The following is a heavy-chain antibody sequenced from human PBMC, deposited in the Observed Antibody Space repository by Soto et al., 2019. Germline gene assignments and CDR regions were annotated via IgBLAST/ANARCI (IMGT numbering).Heavy chain of an antibody. V-gene: IGHV5-51*01. CDR1: GYSFTSYW. CDR2: IYPGDSDT. CDR3: ASPGRYYYYGMDV. Sequence: PGESLKISCKGSGYSFTSYWIGWVRQMPGKGLEYMWIIYPGDSDTSYSPSFKGQVTISADKSISTAYLQWSSLKASDTAMYYGASPGRYYYYGMDVWGQGTTFTASS. J-gene: IGHJ6*02.